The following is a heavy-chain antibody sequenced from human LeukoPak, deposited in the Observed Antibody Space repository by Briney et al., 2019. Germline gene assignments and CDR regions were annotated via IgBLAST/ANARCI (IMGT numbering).Heavy chain of an antibody. CDR2: ITDSGGTT. Sequence: GGSLRLSCAASGFTFSNYAMSWVRQAPGKGLEWVSTITDSGGTTFYTDSVKGRFTISRDNFKNTVYLQMNSLRAEDTAVYYCAKLWRGSHPRYFDHWGQGTLVTVSS. V-gene: IGHV3-23*01. J-gene: IGHJ4*02. CDR1: GFTFSNYA. CDR3: AKLWRGSHPRYFDH. D-gene: IGHD1-26*01.